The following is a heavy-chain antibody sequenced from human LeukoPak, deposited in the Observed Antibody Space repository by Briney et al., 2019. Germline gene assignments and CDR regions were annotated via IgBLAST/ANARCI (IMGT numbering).Heavy chain of an antibody. D-gene: IGHD3-9*01. J-gene: IGHJ4*02. CDR1: GGSFRGYY. Sequence: SETLSLTCAVYGGSFRGYYWSWIRQPPGKGLEWIGEINHSGSTNYNPSLKSRVTISVDTSKNQFSLKLSSVTAADTAVYYCARWILTGYYRPSGFDYWGQGTLVTVSS. CDR2: INHSGST. CDR3: ARWILTGYYRPSGFDY. V-gene: IGHV4-34*01.